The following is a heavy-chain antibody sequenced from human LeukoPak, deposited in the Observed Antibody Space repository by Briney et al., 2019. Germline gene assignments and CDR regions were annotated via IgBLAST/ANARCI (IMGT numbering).Heavy chain of an antibody. CDR3: ATAISKAPFRGIVGVPAASAFDP. V-gene: IGHV1-46*04. J-gene: IGHJ5*02. D-gene: IGHD2-2*01. CDR2: ISPSGGST. CDR1: GYTFTSYY. Sequence: GASVKVSRKASGYTFTSYYMHWVRQAPGPGLEWMGIISPSGGSTSYAQTLQGGVTMTRDMSTSTVYMELSSLKSEDTAVYYCATAISKAPFRGIVGVPAASAFDPWGQGTLVTVSS.